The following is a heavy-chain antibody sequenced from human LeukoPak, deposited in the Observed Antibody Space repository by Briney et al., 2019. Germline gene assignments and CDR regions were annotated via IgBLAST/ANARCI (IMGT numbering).Heavy chain of an antibody. CDR2: ISSSSSIV. CDR3: ASGPNVYSGGWCSFDY. J-gene: IGHJ4*02. D-gene: IGHD6-19*01. Sequence: GGSLRLSCAAPGVTFRSYEMNCVRHGPGKGRERVSYISSSSSIVYYADSVKGRFTISRDNGKNSLYLQMNSLRAEDTAVDYCASGPNVYSGGWCSFDYWGGGTMVSVCS. CDR1: GVTFRSYE. V-gene: IGHV3-48*03.